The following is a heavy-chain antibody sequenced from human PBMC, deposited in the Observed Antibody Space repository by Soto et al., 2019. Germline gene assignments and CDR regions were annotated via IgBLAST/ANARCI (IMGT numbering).Heavy chain of an antibody. Sequence: VASVKIVCKASGAPFSSYAMSWVLQAPGQGREWMVRIIPISGIANYAQKFQGRVTITADESASTAYMELSSLRSEDTAVYSCARGRPPVGYNWFEPWGQGTLVTVSS. V-gene: IGHV1-69*13. CDR1: GAPFSSYA. D-gene: IGHD3-16*01. CDR2: IIPISGIA. CDR3: ARGRPPVGYNWFEP. J-gene: IGHJ5*02.